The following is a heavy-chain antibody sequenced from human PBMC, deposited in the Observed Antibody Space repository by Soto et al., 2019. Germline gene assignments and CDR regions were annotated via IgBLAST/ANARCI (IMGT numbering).Heavy chain of an antibody. D-gene: IGHD3-10*01. CDR1: GGTFSSYT. Sequence: QVQLVQSGAAVKKPGSSVKVSCKASGGTFSSYTISWVRQAPGQGLEWMGRIIPILGIANYAQKFQGRVTITADKSTSTAYMELSSLRSEDTAVYYCARDTYGSVPGDWGQGTLVTVSS. CDR2: IIPILGIA. CDR3: ARDTYGSVPGD. V-gene: IGHV1-69*08. J-gene: IGHJ4*02.